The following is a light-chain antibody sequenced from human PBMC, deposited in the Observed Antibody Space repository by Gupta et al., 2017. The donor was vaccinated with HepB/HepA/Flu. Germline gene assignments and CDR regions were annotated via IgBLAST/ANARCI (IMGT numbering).Light chain of an antibody. V-gene: IGLV1-44*01. Sequence: QSVLTQPPAASGTPGPRVSIACSGSGSNSGSDTVNWYRQITGTAPKLLIYNNNQRPSGVPDRVSGSKSGTSASLAISGLQSEDEADYYCAAWDDSLIFYVFGTGTKVTVL. CDR1: GSNSGSDT. CDR2: NNN. CDR3: AAWDDSLIFYV. J-gene: IGLJ1*01.